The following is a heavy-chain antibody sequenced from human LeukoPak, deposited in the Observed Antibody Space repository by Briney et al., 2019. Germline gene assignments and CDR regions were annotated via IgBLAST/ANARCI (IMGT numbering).Heavy chain of an antibody. J-gene: IGHJ6*02. CDR3: ARDLGPTSYYYYYGMDV. V-gene: IGHV4-59*01. CDR2: IYYSGST. Sequence: SETLSLTCTVSGGSISSYYWSWIRQPPGKGLEWIGYIYYSGSTNYNPSLKSRVTISVDTSKNQFSLKLSSVTAAGTAVYYCARDLGPTSYYYYYGMDVWGQGTTVTVSS. CDR1: GGSISSYY.